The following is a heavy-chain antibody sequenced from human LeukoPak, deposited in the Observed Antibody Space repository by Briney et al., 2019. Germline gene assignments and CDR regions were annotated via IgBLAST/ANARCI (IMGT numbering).Heavy chain of an antibody. CDR3: ARVKDLYRDF. Sequence: GGSLRLSCAASGFTFSSYTMNWVRQAPGKGLEWVSSINSGSTYEFYADSVKGRFTISRDNAKNSLYLQMNSLRAEDTAVYYCARVKDLYRDFWGQGTLVTVSS. CDR2: INSGSTYE. J-gene: IGHJ4*02. V-gene: IGHV3-21*01. D-gene: IGHD2-2*02. CDR1: GFTFSSYT.